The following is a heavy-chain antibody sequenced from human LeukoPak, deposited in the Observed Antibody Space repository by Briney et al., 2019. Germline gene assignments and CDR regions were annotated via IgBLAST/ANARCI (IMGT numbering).Heavy chain of an antibody. D-gene: IGHD3-10*01. CDR3: ARDRDYYAFDP. CDR2: ITSSSSSI. J-gene: IGHJ5*02. CDR1: GFTFSTYS. V-gene: IGHV3-48*01. Sequence: GGSLRLSCVASGFTFSTYSMNWVRQAPGKGLEWVSYITSSSSSIYYADAVKGRFTISRDNAKNSLYLQMNSLRAEDTAVYYCARDRDYYAFDPWGQGTLVTVSS.